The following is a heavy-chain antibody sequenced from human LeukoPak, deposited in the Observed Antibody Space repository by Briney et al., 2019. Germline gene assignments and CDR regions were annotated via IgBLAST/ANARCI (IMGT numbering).Heavy chain of an antibody. CDR2: ISGSGGST. V-gene: IGHV3-23*01. J-gene: IGHJ6*02. CDR1: GFTFSSYA. CDR3: ARDRPRYYYGMDV. Sequence: GGSLRLSCAASGFTFSSYAMSWVRQAPGKGLEWVSTISGSGGSTYYADSVKGRFTISRDNAKNSLYLQMNSLRAEDTAVYYCARDRPRYYYGMDVWGQGTTVTVSS.